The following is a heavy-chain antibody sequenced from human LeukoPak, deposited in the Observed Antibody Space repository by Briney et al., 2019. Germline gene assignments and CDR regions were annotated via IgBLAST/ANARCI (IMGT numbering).Heavy chain of an antibody. D-gene: IGHD6-6*01. Sequence: GGSLRLSCAASGFTFSSYWMHWVRQAPGKGLVWVSRINSDGSSTSYADSVKGRFTISRDNAKNTLYLQMNSLRAEDTAVYYCAREIEYSSSEDWLDPWGQGTLVTVSS. CDR3: AREIEYSSSEDWLDP. CDR1: GFTFSSYW. V-gene: IGHV3-74*01. J-gene: IGHJ5*02. CDR2: INSDGSST.